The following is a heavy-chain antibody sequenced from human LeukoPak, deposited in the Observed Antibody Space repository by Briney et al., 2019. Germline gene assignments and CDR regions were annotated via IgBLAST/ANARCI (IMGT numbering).Heavy chain of an antibody. CDR2: INHSGST. D-gene: IGHD3-10*01. J-gene: IGHJ5*02. CDR1: GGSFSGCY. CDR3: ARLGGSGSYYSYWFDP. Sequence: SETLSLTCAVYGGSFSGCYWSWIRQPPGKGLEWIGEINHSGSTNYNPSLKSRVTISVDTSKNQFSLKLSSVTAADTAVYYCARLGGSGSYYSYWFDPWGQGTLVTVSS. V-gene: IGHV4-34*01.